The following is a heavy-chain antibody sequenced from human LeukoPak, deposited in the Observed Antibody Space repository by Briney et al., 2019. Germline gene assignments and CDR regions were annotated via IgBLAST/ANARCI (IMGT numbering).Heavy chain of an antibody. V-gene: IGHV3-23*01. Sequence: GGSLRLSCTTSGFAFSNYAMNWVRQAPGKGPEWVSGISGFNTYYADSVKGRFTIFRDNSKDVLYLQMDRLRAKDTAVYSCAKDVCTSPRCLLYFDSWGQGTLVTVSS. CDR3: AKDVCTSPRCLLYFDS. CDR2: ISGFNT. J-gene: IGHJ4*02. CDR1: GFAFSNYA. D-gene: IGHD2-8*01.